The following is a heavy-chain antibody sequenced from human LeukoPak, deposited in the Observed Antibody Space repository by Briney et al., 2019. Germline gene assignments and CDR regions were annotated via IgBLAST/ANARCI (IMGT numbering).Heavy chain of an antibody. CDR3: ARVRLRYLQNDAFDI. V-gene: IGHV1-69*06. D-gene: IGHD3-9*01. J-gene: IGHJ3*02. CDR1: GYTFNTFG. Sequence: SVKVSCKASGYTFNTFGITWVRQAPGQGLEWMGGIIPIFGTANYAQKFQGRVTITADKSTSTAYMELSSLRSEDTAVYYCARVRLRYLQNDAFDIWGQGTMVTVSS. CDR2: IIPIFGTA.